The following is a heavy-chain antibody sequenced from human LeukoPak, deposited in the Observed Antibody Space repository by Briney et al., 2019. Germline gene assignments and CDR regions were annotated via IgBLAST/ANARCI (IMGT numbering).Heavy chain of an antibody. CDR3: TKVSRGGNSYGEGGPFDY. D-gene: IGHD5-18*01. CDR2: ISYDGSNK. CDR1: GFTFSSYG. Sequence: GGSLRLSCAASGFTFSSYGMHWVRQAPGKGLEWVAVISYDGSNKYYADSVKGRFTISRDNAKNSLYLQMNSLRAEDTAFYYCTKVSRGGNSYGEGGPFDYWGQGTLVTVSS. V-gene: IGHV3-30*18. J-gene: IGHJ4*02.